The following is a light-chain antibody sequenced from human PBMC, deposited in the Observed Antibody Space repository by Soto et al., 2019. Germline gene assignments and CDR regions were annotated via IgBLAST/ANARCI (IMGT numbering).Light chain of an antibody. CDR3: QQYGNSPRT. CDR2: DAS. J-gene: IGKJ1*01. V-gene: IGKV3-20*01. CDR1: QSVNNNY. Sequence: EIVLTQSPGTLSLSPGERATLSCRASQSVNNNYLAWYQQKPGQAPRLLIYDASIRASAILDRFSGSGSGTDFTLTISRLEPEDFAVYYCQQYGNSPRTFGQGTKVEIK.